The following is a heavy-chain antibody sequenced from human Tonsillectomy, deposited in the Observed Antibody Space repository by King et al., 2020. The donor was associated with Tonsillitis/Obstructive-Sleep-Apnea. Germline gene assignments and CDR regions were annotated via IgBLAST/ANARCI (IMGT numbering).Heavy chain of an antibody. CDR1: GGSISSYY. CDR2: IYYSGST. J-gene: IGHJ1*01. D-gene: IGHD2-21*01. V-gene: IGHV4-59*12. CDR3: ARECGGDCSPLYFQH. Sequence: VQLQESGPGLVKPSETLSLTCTVSGGSISSYYWSWIRQPPGKGLEWIGYIYYSGSTNYNPSLKSRVTISVDTSKNQFSLKLSSVTAADTAVYYCARECGGDCSPLYFQHWGQGTLVTVSS.